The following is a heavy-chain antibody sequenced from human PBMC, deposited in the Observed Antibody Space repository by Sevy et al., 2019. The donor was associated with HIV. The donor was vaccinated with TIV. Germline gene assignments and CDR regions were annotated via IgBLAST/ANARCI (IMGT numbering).Heavy chain of an antibody. D-gene: IGHD4-17*01. CDR1: GFTFSSYW. CDR3: ARVMTTVTNYYYYGMDV. J-gene: IGHJ6*02. V-gene: IGHV3-74*01. Sequence: GGSLRLSCAASGFTFSSYWMHWVRQAPGKGLVWVSRINSDGSSTSYADSVKGRFTISRDNAKSTLYLQMNSLRAEDTAVYYCARVMTTVTNYYYYGMDVWGQGTTVTVSS. CDR2: INSDGSST.